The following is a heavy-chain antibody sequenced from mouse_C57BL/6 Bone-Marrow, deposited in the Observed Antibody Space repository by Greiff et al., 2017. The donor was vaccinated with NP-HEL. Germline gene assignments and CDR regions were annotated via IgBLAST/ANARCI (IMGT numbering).Heavy chain of an antibody. V-gene: IGHV5-9-1*02. CDR1: GFTFSSYA. CDR3: TSDDYGSAYAMGY. Sequence: EVKVEESGEGLVKPGGSLKLSCAASGFTFSSYAMSWVRQTPEKRLEWVAYISSGGDYIYYADTVKGRVTISRDNDRNTLYLQMSSLKSEDTAMYYCTSDDYGSAYAMGYWGQGASVTVSS. CDR2: ISSGGDYI. D-gene: IGHD1-1*01. J-gene: IGHJ4*01.